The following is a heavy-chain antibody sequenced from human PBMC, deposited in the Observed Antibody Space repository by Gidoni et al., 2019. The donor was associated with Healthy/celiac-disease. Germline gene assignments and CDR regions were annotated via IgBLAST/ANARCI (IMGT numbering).Heavy chain of an antibody. CDR2: IYYSGST. Sequence: QLQLQESGPGLVKPSETLSLTCPVSGCSISSSSYYWGWIRQPPGKGLEWIGSIYYSGSTYYNPSLKSRVTISVDTYKNQFSLKLSSVTAADTAVYYCARFKRITIVGVVILGGMDVWGQGTTVTVSS. CDR3: ARFKRITIVGVVILGGMDV. V-gene: IGHV4-39*01. CDR1: GCSISSSSYY. D-gene: IGHD3-3*01. J-gene: IGHJ6*02.